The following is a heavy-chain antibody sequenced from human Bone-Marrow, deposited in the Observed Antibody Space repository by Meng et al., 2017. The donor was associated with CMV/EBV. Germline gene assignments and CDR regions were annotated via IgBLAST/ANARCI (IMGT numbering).Heavy chain of an antibody. D-gene: IGHD2-2*03. V-gene: IGHV3-7*01. CDR1: GFTFSSYW. CDR2: IKQDGSEK. CDR3: ARDFLGYCSSTSCLSGYYYYYGMDV. J-gene: IGHJ6*01. Sequence: GGSLRLSCAASGFTFSSYWMSWVRQAPGKGLEWVANIKQDGSEKYYVDSVKGRFTISRDNAKNSLYLQMNSLRAEDTAVYYCARDFLGYCSSTSCLSGYYYYYGMDVWGQGNTVNVAS.